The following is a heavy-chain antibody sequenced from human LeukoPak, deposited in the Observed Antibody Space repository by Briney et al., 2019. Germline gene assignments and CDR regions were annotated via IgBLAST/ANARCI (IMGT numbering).Heavy chain of an antibody. V-gene: IGHV1-46*01. CDR1: GYTFTNYY. CDR2: INLSGGST. D-gene: IGHD1-26*01. CDR3: ARVGVGATSDY. J-gene: IGHJ4*02. Sequence: ASVKVSFKASGYTFTNYYMPLVRQAPGQGLEWMGVINLSGGSTTYAQKFQGRVTMTRDTSTSTAYMDLSTLRSEDTAVYYCARVGVGATSDYWGRVTLVTISS.